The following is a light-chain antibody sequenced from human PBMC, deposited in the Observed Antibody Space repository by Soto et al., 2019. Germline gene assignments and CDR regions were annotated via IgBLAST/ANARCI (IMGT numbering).Light chain of an antibody. CDR2: KGT. Sequence: QSALAQPASVSGSPGQSITISCTGTSDDVGAYNSVSWYQQLPHKAPQVILYKGTQRPSGVSSRFSGSTSGNAASLTISGLQDEEEADYFCCSSEPESTYVFGTGTKVTV. CDR3: CSSEPESTYV. CDR1: SDDVGAYNS. V-gene: IGLV2-23*01. J-gene: IGLJ1*01.